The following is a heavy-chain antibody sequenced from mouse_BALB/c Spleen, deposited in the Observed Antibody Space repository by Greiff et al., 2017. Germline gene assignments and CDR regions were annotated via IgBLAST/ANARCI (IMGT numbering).Heavy chain of an antibody. CDR1: GFSLTSYG. J-gene: IGHJ2*01. Sequence: QVHVKQSGPGLVAPSQSLSITCTVSGFSLTSYGVHWVRQPPGKGLEWLGVIWAGGSTNYNSALMSRLSISKDNSKSQVFLKMNSLQTDDTAMYYCARDYDYLDYWGQGTTLTVSS. D-gene: IGHD2-3*01. CDR2: IWAGGST. V-gene: IGHV2-9*02. CDR3: ARDYDYLDY.